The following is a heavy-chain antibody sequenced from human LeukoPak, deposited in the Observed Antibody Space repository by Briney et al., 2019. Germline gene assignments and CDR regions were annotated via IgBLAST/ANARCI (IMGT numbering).Heavy chain of an antibody. D-gene: IGHD3-10*01. CDR2: INPNSDVT. V-gene: IGHV1-2*02. Sequence: ASVKVSCKASGGTFSSYAISWVRQAPGQGLEWMGSINPNSDVTNYAQNFQGRVTMTRDTFIRTAYMELSRLTSDDTAVYYCARGRSFGELGVYWGQGTLLTVSS. J-gene: IGHJ4*02. CDR3: ARGRSFGELGVY. CDR1: GGTFSSYA.